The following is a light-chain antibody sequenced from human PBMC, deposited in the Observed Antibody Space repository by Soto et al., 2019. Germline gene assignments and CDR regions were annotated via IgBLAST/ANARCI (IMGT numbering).Light chain of an antibody. V-gene: IGKV1-5*01. CDR1: QSIGSS. J-gene: IGKJ2*01. CDR3: QQYNSYGT. Sequence: DIQMTQSPSTLSASVGDRVTITCRASQSIGSSLAWYQQKPGKGPKRLIYDASTLESGVPSRFSGSGFGTEFALTISSLQPDDFATFYCQQYNSYGTFGQGTKLEIK. CDR2: DAS.